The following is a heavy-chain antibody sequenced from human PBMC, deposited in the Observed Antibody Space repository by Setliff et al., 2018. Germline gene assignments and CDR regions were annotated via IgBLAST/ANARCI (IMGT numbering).Heavy chain of an antibody. D-gene: IGHD3-10*01. CDR2: IHNNGRI. CDR3: ARIAYGSGSFYFDY. CDR1: GASITSYY. J-gene: IGHJ4*02. V-gene: IGHV4-4*08. Sequence: PSETLSLTCSVSGASITSYYWSWIRQPPGKGLEWIAYIHNNGRIKYNPALKSRVTISLDTSKNQFSLNLNSATAADAAVHYCARIAYGSGSFYFDYWGQGTLVTVSS.